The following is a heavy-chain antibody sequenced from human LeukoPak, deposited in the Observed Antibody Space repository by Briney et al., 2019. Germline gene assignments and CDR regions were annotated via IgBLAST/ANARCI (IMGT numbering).Heavy chain of an antibody. CDR3: ARVRAAHYYDY. D-gene: IGHD6-6*01. V-gene: IGHV3-30-3*01. Sequence: PGRSLRLSCAAPGFSLSGYGMHWVRQAPGKGLEWVAVISYDGSKKYYADSVKGRFTISRDNPKNTQYLEMNSLKAEDTAVYYCARVRAAHYYDYWGQGTLVTVSS. CDR2: ISYDGSKK. J-gene: IGHJ4*02. CDR1: GFSLSGYG.